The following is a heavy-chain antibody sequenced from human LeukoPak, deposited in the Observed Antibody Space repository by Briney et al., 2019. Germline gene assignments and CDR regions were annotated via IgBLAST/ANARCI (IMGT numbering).Heavy chain of an antibody. J-gene: IGHJ6*02. Sequence: VASVKVSCKASVGTLNTYSISWVRQAPRQGREWMGGVIPVFNTINYAQRFQGRVTLTVDESTSTAYLELSSLRSEDTAVYYCARGNSRWSTPSSSYYYRMDVWGQGTTVAVSS. CDR3: ARGNSRWSTPSSSYYYRMDV. V-gene: IGHV1-69*13. CDR1: VGTLNTYS. D-gene: IGHD4-23*01. CDR2: VIPVFNTI.